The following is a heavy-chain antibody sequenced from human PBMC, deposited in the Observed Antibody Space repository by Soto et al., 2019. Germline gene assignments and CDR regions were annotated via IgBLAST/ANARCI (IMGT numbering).Heavy chain of an antibody. CDR3: ARESGGATATLDYYYFYMDV. CDR2: INPNSGAT. D-gene: IGHD5-12*01. V-gene: IGHV1-2*02. J-gene: IGHJ6*03. Sequence: QVQLVQSGAEVEKPGASVTVSCKASGYSFSQYYLHWVRQAPGQGPEWMGWINPNSGATKYAQKFQGRVNMTRDTSVRTAFMELKWLQSDDTAVYYCARESGGATATLDYYYFYMDVWGRGTTVTVSS. CDR1: GYSFSQYY.